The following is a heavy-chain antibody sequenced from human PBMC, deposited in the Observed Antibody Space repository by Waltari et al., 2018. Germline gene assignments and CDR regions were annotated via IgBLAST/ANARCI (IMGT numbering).Heavy chain of an antibody. CDR1: GFTFSRSA. V-gene: IGHV3-30-3*01. CDR2: ISYDGSHK. Sequence: QVQMVESGGGVVQPGRSLRLSCAASGFTFSRSAIHWVRQAPGKGLEWVAVISYDGSHKYYADSVKGRFTISRDSSKNTLFLQMNSLRVEDTAVYYCARDIAYHDSSGYYPYYFDYWGQGALVTVSS. D-gene: IGHD3-22*01. J-gene: IGHJ4*02. CDR3: ARDIAYHDSSGYYPYYFDY.